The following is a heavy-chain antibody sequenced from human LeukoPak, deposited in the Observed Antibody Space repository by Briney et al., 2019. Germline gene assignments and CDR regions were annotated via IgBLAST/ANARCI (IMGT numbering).Heavy chain of an antibody. CDR3: ARGGNRRGYFDY. CDR1: GGSFSGYY. J-gene: IGHJ4*02. Sequence: PSETLSLTCAVYGGSFSGYYWSWIRQPPGKGLEWIGEINHSGSTNYNPSLKSRVTISVDTSKNQFSLKLSSVTAADRAVYYCARGGNRRGYFDYWGQGTLVTVSS. D-gene: IGHD1-14*01. CDR2: INHSGST. V-gene: IGHV4-34*01.